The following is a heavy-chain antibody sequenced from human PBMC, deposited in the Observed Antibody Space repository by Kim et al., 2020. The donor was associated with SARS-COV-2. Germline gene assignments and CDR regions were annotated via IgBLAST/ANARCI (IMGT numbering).Heavy chain of an antibody. CDR2: INAGNGNT. D-gene: IGHD1-20*01. CDR1: GYTFTSYA. CDR3: ARGPLGITGPLDY. Sequence: ASVKVSCKASGYTFTSYAMHWVRQAPGQRLEWMGWINAGNGNTKYSQKFQGRVTITRDTSASTAYMELSSLRSEDTAVNYCARGPLGITGPLDYWGQGTLVTVSS. V-gene: IGHV1-3*01. J-gene: IGHJ4*02.